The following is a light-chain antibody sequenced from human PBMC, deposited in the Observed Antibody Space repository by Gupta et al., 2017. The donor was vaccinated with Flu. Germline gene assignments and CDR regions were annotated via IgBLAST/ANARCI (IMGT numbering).Light chain of an antibody. V-gene: IGLV2-14*04. CDR3: SSYTSSSTLV. CDR1: SSDVCDYNY. CDR2: DVT. J-gene: IGLJ1*01. Sequence: SSDVCDYNYVSWYQPHPGKAPKLMISDVTNRPSGVSNRFSGSKSGNTASLTISGLQAEDEADYYCSSYTSSSTLVFGTGTKVTVL.